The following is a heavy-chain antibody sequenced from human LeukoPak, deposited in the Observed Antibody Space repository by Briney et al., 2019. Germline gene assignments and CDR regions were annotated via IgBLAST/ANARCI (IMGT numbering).Heavy chain of an antibody. V-gene: IGHV5-51*01. J-gene: IGHJ4*02. CDR1: GYSVTSYW. CDR3: ARLSSSPPYYFDY. Sequence: GEALKIFCRRSGYSVTSYWIGLVRQMPGKGLEWMGIIYPGDSDTRYSPSFQGQVTISADKSISTAYLQWSSLKASDTAMYYCARLSSSPPYYFDYWGQGTLVTVSS. CDR2: IYPGDSDT. D-gene: IGHD6-6*01.